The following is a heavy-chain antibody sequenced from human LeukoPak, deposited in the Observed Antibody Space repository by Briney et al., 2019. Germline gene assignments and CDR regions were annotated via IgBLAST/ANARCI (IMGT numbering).Heavy chain of an antibody. CDR3: AKMGPDYYYYYMDV. D-gene: IGHD3-16*01. V-gene: IGHV3-30*02. CDR1: GFTFSSYG. J-gene: IGHJ6*03. CDR2: IRYDGSNK. Sequence: TGGSLRLSCAASGFTFSSYGMHWVRQAPGKGPEWVAFIRYDGSNKYYADSVKGRFTISRDNSKNTLYLQMNSLRAEDTAVYYCAKMGPDYYYYYMDVWGKGTTVTISS.